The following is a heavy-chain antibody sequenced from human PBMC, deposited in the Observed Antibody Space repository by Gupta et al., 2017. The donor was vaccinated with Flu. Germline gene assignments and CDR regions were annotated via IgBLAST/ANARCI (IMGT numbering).Heavy chain of an antibody. Sequence: QMQLVVSVGGVVQFGTSFRLSCAASGFPFSSYGLPWVRQAPGKGLEWVADIASDGSHKDYADSVRGRFTISRDNSKNTLSLEMDSLRVEDTAVYYCAKDGPWTASCPYYCYYMDVWGKGTTVTVSS. D-gene: IGHD2-2*01. CDR3: AKDGPWTASCPYYCYYMDV. CDR2: IASDGSHK. J-gene: IGHJ6*03. V-gene: IGHV3-30*18. CDR1: GFPFSSYG.